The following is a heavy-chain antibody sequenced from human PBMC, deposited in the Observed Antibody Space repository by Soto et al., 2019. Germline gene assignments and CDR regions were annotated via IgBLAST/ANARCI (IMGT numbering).Heavy chain of an antibody. V-gene: IGHV3-30*18. CDR2: ISYDGSNK. J-gene: IGHJ4*02. CDR1: GFTFSSYG. D-gene: IGHD2-2*01. Sequence: QVQLVESGGGVVQPGRSLRLSCAASGFTFSSYGMHWVRQAPGKGLEWVAVISYDGSNKYYADSVKGRFTISRDNSKNTLYLQMNSPRVEDTAVYYCAKGYHNFDYWGLGTLVTVSS. CDR3: AKGYHNFDY.